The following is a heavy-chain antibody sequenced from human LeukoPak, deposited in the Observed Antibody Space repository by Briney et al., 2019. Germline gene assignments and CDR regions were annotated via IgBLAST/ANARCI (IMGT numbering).Heavy chain of an antibody. J-gene: IGHJ4*02. CDR1: GFTFSSYW. CDR2: IKQDGSEK. D-gene: IGHD4-17*01. CDR3: ARDLHTSYDYGDYPFDY. Sequence: PGGSLRLSCAASGFTFSSYWMSWVRQAPGEGLEWVANIKQDGSEKYYVDSVKGRFTISRDNAKNSLYLQMNSLRAEDTAVYYCARDLHTSYDYGDYPFDYWGQGTLVTVSS. V-gene: IGHV3-7*01.